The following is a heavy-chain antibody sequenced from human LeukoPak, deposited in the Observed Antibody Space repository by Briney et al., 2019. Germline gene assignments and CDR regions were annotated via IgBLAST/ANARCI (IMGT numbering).Heavy chain of an antibody. CDR2: IYYSGST. CDR1: GGSISSSSYY. Sequence: SETLSLTCTVFGGSISSSSYYWGWIRQPPGKGLEWIGSIYYSGSTYYNPSLKSRVTISVDTSKNQFSLRLSSVTAADTAVYYCASPLLGATSPGFDYWGQGTLVTVSS. J-gene: IGHJ4*02. CDR3: ASPLLGATSPGFDY. D-gene: IGHD1-26*01. V-gene: IGHV4-39*01.